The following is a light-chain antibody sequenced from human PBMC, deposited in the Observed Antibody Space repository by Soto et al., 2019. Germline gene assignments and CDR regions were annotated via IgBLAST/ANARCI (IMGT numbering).Light chain of an antibody. Sequence: ENVLTQSPGTLSVSPGESATLSCRASQDVFSNFFAWYQQKPGQAPRLLIHGASNRATGIPDRFSGSGSGTDFTLTISRLEPEDFAVYYCQQYGSSPFTFGPGTKVDIK. CDR1: QDVFSNF. CDR2: GAS. V-gene: IGKV3-20*01. CDR3: QQYGSSPFT. J-gene: IGKJ3*01.